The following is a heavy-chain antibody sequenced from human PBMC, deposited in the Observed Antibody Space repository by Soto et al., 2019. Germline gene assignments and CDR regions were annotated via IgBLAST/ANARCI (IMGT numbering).Heavy chain of an antibody. CDR1: GGSIRSYY. Sequence: SETLSLTCTVSGGSIRSYYWTWIRQPPGKGLEWIGYIYYSGSTSYNPSLKSRVTISVDTSKNQFSLKLSSVTAADTAVYYCARLLRSHSNWFDPWGQGTLVTVSS. CDR2: IYYSGST. V-gene: IGHV4-59*08. D-gene: IGHD4-17*01. J-gene: IGHJ5*02. CDR3: ARLLRSHSNWFDP.